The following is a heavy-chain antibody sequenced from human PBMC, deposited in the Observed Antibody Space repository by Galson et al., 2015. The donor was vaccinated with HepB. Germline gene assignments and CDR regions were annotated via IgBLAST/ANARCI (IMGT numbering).Heavy chain of an antibody. CDR3: ERVMTWGGGGLRYDAFDI. CDR2: INHSGST. Sequence: SEPLSLTCAVYGGSFSGYYWSWIRQPPGKGLEWIGEINHSGSTNYNPSLKSRVTISVDTSKNQFSLKLSSVTAADTAVYYCERVMTWGGGGLRYDAFDIWGQGTMVTVSS. CDR1: GGSFSGYY. D-gene: IGHD3-16*01. V-gene: IGHV4-34*01. J-gene: IGHJ3*02.